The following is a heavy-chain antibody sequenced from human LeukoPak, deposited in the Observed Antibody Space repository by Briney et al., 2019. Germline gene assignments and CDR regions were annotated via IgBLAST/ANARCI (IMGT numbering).Heavy chain of an antibody. D-gene: IGHD3-3*01. Sequence: ASVKVSCKASGYTFTSYGIGWVRQAPGQGLGWVGWISAYNGNTNYAQKLQGRVTMTTDTSTSTAYMELRSLRSDDTAVYYCARGVGYDFWSGYPWFDPWGQRTLVTVSS. J-gene: IGHJ5*02. CDR3: ARGVGYDFWSGYPWFDP. V-gene: IGHV1-18*01. CDR1: GYTFTSYG. CDR2: ISAYNGNT.